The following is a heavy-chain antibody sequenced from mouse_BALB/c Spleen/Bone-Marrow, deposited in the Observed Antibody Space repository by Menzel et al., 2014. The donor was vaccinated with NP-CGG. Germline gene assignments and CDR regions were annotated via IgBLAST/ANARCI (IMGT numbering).Heavy chain of an antibody. D-gene: IGHD1-1*01. Sequence: EVKLMESGGGLVQPGGSLKLSCAASGSTFSSYTMSWVRQTPEKRLEWVAYISNGGGSTYYPDTVKGRFTISRDNAKNTLYLQMSSLRSEDTAMYYCARHGYYGSRAMDYWGQGTSVTVSS. J-gene: IGHJ4*01. CDR2: ISNGGGST. CDR1: GSTFSSYT. CDR3: ARHGYYGSRAMDY. V-gene: IGHV5-12-2*01.